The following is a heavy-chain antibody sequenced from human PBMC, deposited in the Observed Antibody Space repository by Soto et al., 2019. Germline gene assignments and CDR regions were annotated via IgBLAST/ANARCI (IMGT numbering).Heavy chain of an antibody. V-gene: IGHV1-2*04. D-gene: IGHD6-19*01. J-gene: IGHJ3*02. Sequence: KATSEDPRHTITGYYLQSAQHSPEKGLEWMGWINPNSGGTNYAQTFQGWVTMTRDTSISTAYMELSRLRSDDTAVYYYARDEEGIAVPGNSFDIWVQGTMVTGS. CDR2: INPNSGGT. CDR3: ARDEEGIAVPGNSFDI. CDR1: RHTITGYY.